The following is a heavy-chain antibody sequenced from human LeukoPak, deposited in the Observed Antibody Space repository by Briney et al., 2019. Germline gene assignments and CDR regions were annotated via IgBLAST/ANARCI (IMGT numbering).Heavy chain of an antibody. D-gene: IGHD3-3*01. CDR3: ARDLRFFDY. J-gene: IGHJ4*02. Sequence: PSETLSLTCTVSGGSISSYYWSWIRQPPGKGLEWIGYIYCSGSTNYNPSLKSRVTISVDTSKNQFSLKLSSVTAADTAVYYCARDLRFFDYWGQGTLVTVSS. CDR2: IYCSGST. V-gene: IGHV4-59*01. CDR1: GGSISSYY.